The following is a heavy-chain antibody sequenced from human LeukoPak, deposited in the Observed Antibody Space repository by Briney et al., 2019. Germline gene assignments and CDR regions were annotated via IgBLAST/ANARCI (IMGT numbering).Heavy chain of an antibody. V-gene: IGHV3-23*01. CDR1: GFTFSSYA. CDR3: AKDRSPWPYDSSGYYWGVLGY. J-gene: IGHJ4*02. Sequence: GGSLRLSCAASGFTFSSYAMSWVRQAPGKGLEWVSAISGSGGSTYYADSVKGRFTISRDNSKNTLYLQMNSLRAEDTAVYYCAKDRSPWPYDSSGYYWGVLGYWGQGTLVTVSS. CDR2: ISGSGGST. D-gene: IGHD3-22*01.